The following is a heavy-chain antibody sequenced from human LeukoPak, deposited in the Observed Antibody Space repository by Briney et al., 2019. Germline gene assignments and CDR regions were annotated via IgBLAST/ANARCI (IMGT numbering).Heavy chain of an antibody. CDR2: IKEDGSRK. D-gene: IGHD3-22*01. Sequence: GGSLRLSCAASGFTLSGYWMSWVRQAPGKGLEGVANIKEDGSRKHYVDSARGRFTISRDNAKKSLYMERKSRRDEHMAVYYCARECIDGYYESSGYALWGQGPLVTVSS. CDR1: GFTLSGYW. J-gene: IGHJ4*02. V-gene: IGHV3-7*01. CDR3: ARECIDGYYESSGYAL.